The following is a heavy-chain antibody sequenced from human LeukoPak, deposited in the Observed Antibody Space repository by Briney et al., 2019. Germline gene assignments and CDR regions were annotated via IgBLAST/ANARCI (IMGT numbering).Heavy chain of an antibody. Sequence: GGSLRLPCEPSEFTFMVFWWAGSPKAQGKGWEWVANIKQDGGETYYIDSVKGRFTISRDNAKNSVYLEMNSLRAEDTALYYCGMDRVIITDWGQGALVTVSS. J-gene: IGHJ4*02. CDR1: EFTFMVF. V-gene: IGHV3-7*04. CDR3: GMDRVIITD. D-gene: IGHD3-10*01. CDR2: IKQDGGET.